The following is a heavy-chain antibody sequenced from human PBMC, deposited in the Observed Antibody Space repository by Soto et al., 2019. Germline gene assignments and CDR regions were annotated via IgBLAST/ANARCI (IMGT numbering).Heavy chain of an antibody. Sequence: SETLSLTCAVYGGSFSGYYWSWIRQPPGKGLEWIGEINHSGSTNYNPSLKSRVTISVDTSKNQFSLKLSSVTAADTAVYYCAGDSSGWYPKHKMHDAFDIWGQGTMVTVSS. D-gene: IGHD6-19*01. J-gene: IGHJ3*02. V-gene: IGHV4-34*01. CDR3: AGDSSGWYPKHKMHDAFDI. CDR1: GGSFSGYY. CDR2: INHSGST.